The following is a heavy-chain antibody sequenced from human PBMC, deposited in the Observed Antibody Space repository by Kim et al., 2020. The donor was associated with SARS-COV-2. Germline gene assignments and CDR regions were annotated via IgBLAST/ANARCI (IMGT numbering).Heavy chain of an antibody. CDR2: ISSSSSYI. Sequence: GGSLRLSCAASGFTFSSYSMNWVRQAPGKGLEWVSSISSSSSYIYYADSVKGRFTISRDNAKNSLYLQMNSLRAEDTAVYYCAKVVLGDWLRYYYYGMDVWGQGTTVTVSS. D-gene: IGHD2-21*01. CDR3: AKVVLGDWLRYYYYGMDV. CDR1: GFTFSSYS. J-gene: IGHJ6*02. V-gene: IGHV3-21*01.